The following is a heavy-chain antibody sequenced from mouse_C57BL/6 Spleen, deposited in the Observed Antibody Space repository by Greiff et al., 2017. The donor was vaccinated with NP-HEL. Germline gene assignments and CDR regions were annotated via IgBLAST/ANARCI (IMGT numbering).Heavy chain of an antibody. Sequence: EVKLMESGGDLVKPGGSLKLSCAASGFTFSSYGMSWVRQTPDKRLEWVATISSGGSYTYYPDSVKGRFTISRDNAKNTLYLQMSSLKSEDTAMYYCARCYSKTYYAMDYWGQGTSVTVSS. V-gene: IGHV5-6*01. J-gene: IGHJ4*01. CDR2: ISSGGSYT. CDR1: GFTFSSYG. CDR3: ARCYSKTYYAMDY. D-gene: IGHD2-5*01.